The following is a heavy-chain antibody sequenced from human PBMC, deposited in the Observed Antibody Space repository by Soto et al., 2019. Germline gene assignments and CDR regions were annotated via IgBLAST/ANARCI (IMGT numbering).Heavy chain of an antibody. CDR3: ARAISGYGT. J-gene: IGHJ5*02. CDR2: INTGNGNT. CDR1: GITFSTYA. D-gene: IGHD5-12*01. Sequence: QVQLVQSGAEVKKPGASVKVSCKASGITFSTYAIHWVRQAPGQSLEWMGWINTGNGNTRYSQNFQGRVTLTRDTSASTAYMDLSSLRSEDTSIYYCARAISGYGTWGQGTLVTVSS. V-gene: IGHV1-3*04.